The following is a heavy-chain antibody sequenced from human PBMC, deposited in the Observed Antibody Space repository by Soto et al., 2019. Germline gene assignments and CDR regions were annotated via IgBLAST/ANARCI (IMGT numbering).Heavy chain of an antibody. Sequence: GGSLRLSCAASGFTFSSYSMNWVRQAPGKGLEWVSSISSSSSYIYYADSVKGRFTISRDNAKNSLYLQMNSLRAEDTAVYYCARDRVLPFYYYGMDVWGQGTTVTVSS. CDR2: ISSSSSYI. J-gene: IGHJ6*02. D-gene: IGHD3-10*01. CDR1: GFTFSSYS. V-gene: IGHV3-21*01. CDR3: ARDRVLPFYYYGMDV.